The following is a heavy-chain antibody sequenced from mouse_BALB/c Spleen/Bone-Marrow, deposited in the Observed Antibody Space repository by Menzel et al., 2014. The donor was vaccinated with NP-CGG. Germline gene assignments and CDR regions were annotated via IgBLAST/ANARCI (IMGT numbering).Heavy chain of an antibody. D-gene: IGHD4-1*01. CDR2: ISSGSSII. CDR3: TRGGNWDDFDY. J-gene: IGHJ2*01. V-gene: IGHV5-17*02. CDR1: GFTFSSFG. Sequence: EVKLVESGGGLGQPGGSRKLPFAASGFTFSSFGMHWVRQAPEKGLEWVAYISSGSSIIYYADTVKGRLTISRDDPKNTLFLQMTSLRSEDTAMYYCTRGGNWDDFDYWGQGTTLTVSS.